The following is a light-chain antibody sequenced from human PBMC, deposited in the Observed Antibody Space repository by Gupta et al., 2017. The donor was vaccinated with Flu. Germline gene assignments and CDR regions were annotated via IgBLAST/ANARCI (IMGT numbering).Light chain of an antibody. Sequence: DIQMTQSPSTLAASVGDRVTLTCRASQNVNSWLAWYQQRPGKAPTLLIYEASTLHTGVSSRFSGSGSGSEFTLTITSRQPHDLATYYCQQYHMYPKTFGQGTKVEIK. J-gene: IGKJ1*01. V-gene: IGKV1-5*03. CDR3: QQYHMYPKT. CDR1: QNVNSW. CDR2: EAS.